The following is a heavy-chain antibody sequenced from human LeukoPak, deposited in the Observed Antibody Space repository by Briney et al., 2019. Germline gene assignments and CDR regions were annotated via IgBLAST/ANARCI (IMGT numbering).Heavy chain of an antibody. CDR2: INHSGST. CDR1: GGSLSGYY. Sequence: SETLSLTCAVYGGSLSGYYWSWIRQPPGKGLEWIGEINHSGSTNYNPSLKSRVTISVDTSKNQFSLKLSSVTAADTAVYYCARELRNYYDSSGVLHWGQGTLVTVSS. J-gene: IGHJ4*02. V-gene: IGHV4-34*01. D-gene: IGHD3-22*01. CDR3: ARELRNYYDSSGVLH.